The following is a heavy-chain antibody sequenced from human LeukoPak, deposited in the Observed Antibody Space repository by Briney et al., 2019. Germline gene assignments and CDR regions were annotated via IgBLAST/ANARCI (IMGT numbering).Heavy chain of an antibody. Sequence: GGSLRLSCAASGFSFSSYGMHWVRQAPGKGLEWVAFIWDDGNNKYYADSVKGRFTISRDNSKNTLYLQMNSLRAEDTAVYYCAKDPRRGGLWYYFDYWGQGTLVTVSS. CDR3: AKDPRRGGLWYYFDY. CDR1: GFSFSSYG. V-gene: IGHV3-30*02. J-gene: IGHJ4*02. D-gene: IGHD4/OR15-4a*01. CDR2: IWDDGNNK.